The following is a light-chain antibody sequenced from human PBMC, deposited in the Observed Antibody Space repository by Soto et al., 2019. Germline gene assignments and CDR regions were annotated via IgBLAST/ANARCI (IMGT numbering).Light chain of an antibody. CDR2: DAS. V-gene: IGKV1-39*01. J-gene: IGKJ4*01. CDR1: QSIGSY. Sequence: DLQMTQSPFSLSASVGDRVTITCRASQSIGSYLNWYQHKPGKAPKLLIYDASTFQSGVPSRFSGSGSGTDFTLTISSLQPEDSATYYCQQSYSTPLTFGGGTKVEIK. CDR3: QQSYSTPLT.